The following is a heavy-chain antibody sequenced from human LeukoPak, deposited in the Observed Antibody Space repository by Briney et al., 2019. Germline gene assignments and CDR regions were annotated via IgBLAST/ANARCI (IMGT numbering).Heavy chain of an antibody. J-gene: IGHJ4*02. V-gene: IGHV3-21*01. CDR2: ISSSSSHI. CDR1: GFTLRSYS. CDR3: ARKLAL. Sequence: GGSLRLSCVASGFTLRSYSMNWVRQAPGKGLEWVSFISSSSSHISYADSVRGRFTVSRDNAKNSLFLQMNSLRDEDTAVYFCARKLALWGQGTLVTVSS.